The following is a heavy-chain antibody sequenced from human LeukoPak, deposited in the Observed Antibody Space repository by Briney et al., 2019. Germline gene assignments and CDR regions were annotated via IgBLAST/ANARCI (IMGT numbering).Heavy chain of an antibody. V-gene: IGHV3-21*04. J-gene: IGHJ4*02. Sequence: GGSLRLSCAASGFSFNSYSMNWVRQAPGKGLEWVSSISSSGSYKYYADSVKGRFTISRDNSKNTLYLQMNSLRAEDTAVYYCAIAAAGMEDFDYWGQGTLVTVSS. D-gene: IGHD6-13*01. CDR3: AIAAAGMEDFDY. CDR2: ISSSGSYK. CDR1: GFSFNSYS.